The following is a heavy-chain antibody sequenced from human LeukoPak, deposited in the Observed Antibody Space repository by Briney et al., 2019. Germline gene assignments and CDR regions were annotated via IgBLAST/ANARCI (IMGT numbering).Heavy chain of an antibody. V-gene: IGHV4-59*01. CDR3: ARGGNYGSGSSYYFDY. CDR1: GGSFSSYY. CDR2: IYYSGST. Sequence: SETLSLTCAVYGGSFSSYYWSWIRQPPGKGLEWIGYIYYSGSTNYNPSLKSRVTISVDTSKNQFSLKLSSVTATDTAVYYCARGGNYGSGSSYYFDYWGQGTLVTVSS. J-gene: IGHJ4*02. D-gene: IGHD3-10*01.